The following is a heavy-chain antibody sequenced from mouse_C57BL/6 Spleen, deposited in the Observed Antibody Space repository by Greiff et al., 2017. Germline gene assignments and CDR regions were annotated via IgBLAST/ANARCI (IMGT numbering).Heavy chain of an antibody. CDR3: ARYGYDGDFDY. Sequence: EVQLVESEGGLVQPGSSMKLSCTASGFTFSDYYMAWVRQVPEKGLEWVANINYDGSSTYYLDSLKSRFIISRDNAKNILYLQMSSLKSEDTATYYFARYGYDGDFDYWGQGTTLTVSS. CDR2: INYDGSST. CDR1: GFTFSDYY. D-gene: IGHD2-2*01. V-gene: IGHV5-16*01. J-gene: IGHJ2*01.